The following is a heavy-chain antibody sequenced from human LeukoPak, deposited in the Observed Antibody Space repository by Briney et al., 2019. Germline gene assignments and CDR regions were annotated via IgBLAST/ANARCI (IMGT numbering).Heavy chain of an antibody. V-gene: IGHV1-3*01. Sequence: GASVKVSCKASGYTFISYAMHWVRQAPGQRLEWMGWINAGNGNTKYSQEFQGRVTMTRDMSTSTVYMELSSLRSDDTAVYYCAKDRDSTTPLFSNLDVWGKGTTVTVSS. J-gene: IGHJ6*04. CDR1: GYTFISYA. D-gene: IGHD2-2*01. CDR3: AKDRDSTTPLFSNLDV. CDR2: INAGNGNT.